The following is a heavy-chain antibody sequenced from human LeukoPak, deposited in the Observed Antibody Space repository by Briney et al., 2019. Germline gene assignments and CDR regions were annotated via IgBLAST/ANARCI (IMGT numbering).Heavy chain of an antibody. Sequence: SETLSLTCTVSGGSISSSSYYWGWISQAPGKGLEWIGSIYYSGNTYYNPSLKSRVTISVDTSKNQFSLKLSSVTAADTAVYYCARVYRDYGGNSFDYWGQGTLVTVSS. D-gene: IGHD4-23*01. V-gene: IGHV4-39*07. CDR1: GGSISSSSYY. CDR2: IYYSGNT. J-gene: IGHJ4*02. CDR3: ARVYRDYGGNSFDY.